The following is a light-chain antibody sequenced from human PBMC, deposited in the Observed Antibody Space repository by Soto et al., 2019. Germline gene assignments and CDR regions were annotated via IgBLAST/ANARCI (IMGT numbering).Light chain of an antibody. CDR2: DAY. J-gene: IGKJ5*01. CDR3: KQRHMWPIT. CDR1: QSFRGL. Sequence: EVVLTQSPVTLSLSPGERATLSCRASQSFRGLLDWYQQKPGQAHRLLIYDAYNRATGIQPRFSGSGSGTDFTLTIRSLEPEDSAVYYCKQRHMWPITFGQGTRLEIK. V-gene: IGKV3-11*01.